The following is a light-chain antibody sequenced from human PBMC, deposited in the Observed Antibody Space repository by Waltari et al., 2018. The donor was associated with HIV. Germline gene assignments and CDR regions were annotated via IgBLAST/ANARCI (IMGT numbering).Light chain of an antibody. J-gene: IGKJ1*01. Sequence: EILMTQFPDTLSVSPGERVTLPCRASQSVGTNLAWYQQKPGQAPRLLIYGASFTATDISDRFSGSGSGTDFTLTINSLQSEDFAVYYCQHYSNWPPWTFGPGTRVEMK. CDR2: GAS. CDR3: QHYSNWPPWT. V-gene: IGKV3-15*01. CDR1: QSVGTN.